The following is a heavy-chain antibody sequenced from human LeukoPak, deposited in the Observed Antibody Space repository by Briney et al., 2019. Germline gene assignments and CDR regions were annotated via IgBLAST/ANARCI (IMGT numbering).Heavy chain of an antibody. D-gene: IGHD5-12*01. CDR2: ITDAVGST. CDR1: GFTFSSSS. CDR3: AKEIFSGLLNIDY. Sequence: GGSLRLSCAASGFTFSSSSISWVRQAPGKGLEWVSAITDAVGSTHYADSVKGRFTISSDNSKNTVYLQMNSLRPEDMAVYYCAKEIFSGLLNIDYWGQGTLVTVSS. J-gene: IGHJ4*02. V-gene: IGHV3-23*01.